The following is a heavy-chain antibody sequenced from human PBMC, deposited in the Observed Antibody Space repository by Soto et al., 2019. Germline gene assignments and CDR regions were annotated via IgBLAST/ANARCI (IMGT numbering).Heavy chain of an antibody. CDR2: ISYDGSNI. Sequence: QVQLVESGGGVVQPGRSLRLSCAASGFTFSSYGMHWVRQAPGKGLEWVAVISYDGSNIYYADSVKGRFTISRDNSKNTLYLQMNTLTTEDTAVYYCATLQAGDFAIDYWGQGTLVTVSS. J-gene: IGHJ4*02. D-gene: IGHD2-21*02. V-gene: IGHV3-30*03. CDR3: ATLQAGDFAIDY. CDR1: GFTFSSYG.